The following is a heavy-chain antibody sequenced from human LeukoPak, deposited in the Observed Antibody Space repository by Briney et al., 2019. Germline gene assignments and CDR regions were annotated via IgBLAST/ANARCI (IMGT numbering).Heavy chain of an antibody. J-gene: IGHJ4*02. CDR2: INTDGSTT. D-gene: IGHD3-10*01. CDR1: GFSFGSHW. V-gene: IGHV3-74*01. CDR3: VRDTSYYGSGPHFDY. Sequence: GGSLRLSCAASGFSFGSHWMHWVRLAPGEGLVWVSRINTDGSTTTYADSVKGRFTISRDNAKNTLFLQMNSLRADGTAVYYCVRDTSYYGSGPHFDYWGQGTLVTVSS.